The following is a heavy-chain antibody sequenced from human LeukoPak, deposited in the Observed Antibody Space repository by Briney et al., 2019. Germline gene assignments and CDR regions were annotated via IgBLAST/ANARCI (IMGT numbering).Heavy chain of an antibody. CDR1: DFRVTSYY. CDR2: IYSGGDR. J-gene: IGHJ4*02. Sequence: GGSLRLSCAPSDFRVTSYYMGWVRQAPGKGLDWVSLIYSGGDRYYADSVKGRFTISRDRSKNTAYLQMNSLRVEDTALYYCARDRAYPRDQFDYWGQGTLVTVSS. CDR3: ARDRAYPRDQFDY. D-gene: IGHD2-2*01. V-gene: IGHV3-53*01.